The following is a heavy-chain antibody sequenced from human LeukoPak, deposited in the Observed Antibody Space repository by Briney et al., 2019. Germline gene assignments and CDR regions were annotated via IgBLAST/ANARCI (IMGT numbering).Heavy chain of an antibody. CDR3: ARDFRGSIDY. V-gene: IGHV3-30-3*01. Sequence: GGSLRLSCAASGFTFSNYPIPWVRQAPGKGLEWVAVISYVQSDKFYADSVKGRFTISRDNSKNTLYLQMNSLRPEDTAVYYCARDFRGSIDYWGQGTLVTVSS. D-gene: IGHD3-10*01. CDR2: ISYVQSDK. CDR1: GFTFSNYP. J-gene: IGHJ4*02.